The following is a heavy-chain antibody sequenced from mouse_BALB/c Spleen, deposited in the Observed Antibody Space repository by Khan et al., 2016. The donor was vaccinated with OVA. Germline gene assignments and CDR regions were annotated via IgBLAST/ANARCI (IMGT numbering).Heavy chain of an antibody. D-gene: IGHD2-14*01. CDR1: GDSITSGY. CDR2: MIYSGNT. Sequence: MQLEESGPSLVKPSQTLSLTCSVTGDSITSGYCSWIRKFPGNKLEYMGYMIYSGNTYYNPSLKSRISITRHTSKNQYYLQLNSVTTEDTAKYYGARATDRYAFAYWGQGTLVTVSA. CDR3: ARATDRYAFAY. J-gene: IGHJ3*01. V-gene: IGHV3-8*02.